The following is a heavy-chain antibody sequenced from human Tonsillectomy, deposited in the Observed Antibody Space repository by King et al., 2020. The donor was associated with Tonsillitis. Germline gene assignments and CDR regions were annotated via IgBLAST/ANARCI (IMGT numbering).Heavy chain of an antibody. J-gene: IGHJ6*02. CDR3: AKDRGITIFPFGMDV. CDR2: ISDDGSNK. V-gene: IGHV3-30*18. CDR1: GFTFSKYG. Sequence: VQLVESGGGVVQPGRSLRLSCAASGFTFSKYGMHWVRQAPGKGLEWVAVISDDGSNKYYADSVKGRFTISRDNSKKTLNLQMNSLRAEDTAVYYCAKDRGITIFPFGMDVWGQGTTVTVSS. D-gene: IGHD3-9*01.